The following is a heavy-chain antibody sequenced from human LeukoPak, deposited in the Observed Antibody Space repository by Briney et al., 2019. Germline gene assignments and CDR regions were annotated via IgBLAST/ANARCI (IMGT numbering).Heavy chain of an antibody. CDR3: VRDLWPTDYGGHLSHDAFDI. CDR1: GGTFSSYA. Sequence: AASVKVSCKASGGTFSSYAISWLRQAPGQGLEWMGGIIPMLGTPNYAQKFQGRVTITADKSTSTAYMELSSLRSEDTAVYYCVRDLWPTDYGGHLSHDAFDIWGQGTMVTVSS. CDR2: IIPMLGTP. D-gene: IGHD4-23*01. J-gene: IGHJ3*02. V-gene: IGHV1-69*10.